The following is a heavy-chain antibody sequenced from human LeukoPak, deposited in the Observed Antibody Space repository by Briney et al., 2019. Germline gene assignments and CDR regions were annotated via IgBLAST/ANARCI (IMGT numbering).Heavy chain of an antibody. V-gene: IGHV3-23*01. CDR3: AKIWVTTSPHYFDY. CDR1: GFTFSSYA. Sequence: HTGGTLRLSCAASGFTFSSYAMSWVRQAPGKGLEWVSAISGSGGSTYYADSVKGRFTISRDNSKNTLYLQMNSLRAEDTAVYYCAKIWVTTSPHYFDYWGQGTLVTVSS. CDR2: ISGSGGST. D-gene: IGHD4-17*01. J-gene: IGHJ4*02.